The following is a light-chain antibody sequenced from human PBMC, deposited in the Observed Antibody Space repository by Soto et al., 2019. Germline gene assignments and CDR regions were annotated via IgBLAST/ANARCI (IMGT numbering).Light chain of an antibody. CDR2: GAS. CDR3: QQYNKWPPYT. CDR1: QSVSSN. Sequence: EIVMTQSPANLSVSPGERATLSCRAIQSVSSNLAWYQQKPGQVPRLLIYGASTRATSIPARFSGSGSGTEFPLTINSLQSEDFAGYYCQQYNKWPPYTFGQGTKLEIK. J-gene: IGKJ2*01. V-gene: IGKV3-15*01.